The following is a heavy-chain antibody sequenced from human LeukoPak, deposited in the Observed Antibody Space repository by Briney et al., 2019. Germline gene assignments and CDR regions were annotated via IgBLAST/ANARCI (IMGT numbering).Heavy chain of an antibody. Sequence: GGSLRLSCAASGFTFSSYSTNWVRQAPGKGLEWVSYISSSSSTIYYADSVKGRFTISRDNAKNSLYLQMNSLRAEDTAVYYCARVRVAGGVDYWGQGTLVTVSS. CDR1: GFTFSSYS. CDR3: ARVRVAGGVDY. V-gene: IGHV3-48*01. D-gene: IGHD3-16*01. CDR2: ISSSSSTI. J-gene: IGHJ4*02.